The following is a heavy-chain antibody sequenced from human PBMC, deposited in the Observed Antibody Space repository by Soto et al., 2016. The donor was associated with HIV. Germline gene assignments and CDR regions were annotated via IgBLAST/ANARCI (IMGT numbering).Heavy chain of an antibody. D-gene: IGHD3-22*01. Sequence: AASGFTFSTYWMHWVRQGPGKGLVWISRINSDGSNTDYADSVKGRFTISRDNAKNTLYLQMNSLRVEDTALYYCGRQTYYYDSSGYSFGWFDPWGQGTLVTVSS. V-gene: IGHV3-74*01. CDR3: GRQTYYYDSSGYSFGWFDP. J-gene: IGHJ5*02. CDR2: INSDGSNT. CDR1: GFTFSTYW.